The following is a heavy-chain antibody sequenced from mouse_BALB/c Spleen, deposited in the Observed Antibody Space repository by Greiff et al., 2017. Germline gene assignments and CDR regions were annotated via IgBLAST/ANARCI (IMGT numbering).Heavy chain of an antibody. V-gene: IGHV1-54*01. CDR3: ARRDYYGSWFAY. D-gene: IGHD1-2*01. CDR1: GYAFTNYL. Sequence: QVQLQQSGAELVRPGTSVKVSCKASGYAFTNYLIEWVKQRPGQGLEWIGVINPGSGGTNYNEKFKGKATLTADKSSSTAYMQLSSLTSDDSAVYFCARRDYYGSWFAYWGQGTLVTVSA. CDR2: INPGSGGT. J-gene: IGHJ3*01.